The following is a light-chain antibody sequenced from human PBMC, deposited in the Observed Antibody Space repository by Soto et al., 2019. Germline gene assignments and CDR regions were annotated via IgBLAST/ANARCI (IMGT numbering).Light chain of an antibody. V-gene: IGKV3-11*01. Sequence: EIVLTQSRATLSLSPGERATLSCRASESVSSYLAWYQQKPGQAPRLLTYDASNRAAGIPARFSGSGSGTAFPPRISSLEPKDFVAYYCQPRSNWTWTFGQETKVEIK. CDR1: ESVSSY. CDR3: QPRSNWTWT. CDR2: DAS. J-gene: IGKJ1*01.